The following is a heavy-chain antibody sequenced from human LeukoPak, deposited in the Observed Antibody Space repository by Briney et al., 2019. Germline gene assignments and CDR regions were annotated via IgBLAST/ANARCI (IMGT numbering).Heavy chain of an antibody. CDR1: GFTFSSYA. J-gene: IGHJ4*02. D-gene: IGHD3-10*01. Sequence: GGSLRLSCAASGFTFSSYAMTWVRQAPGKGLEWVSSISGSGGNTYYADSVKGRFTIYRDNSKNTLYLQMSSVRAEDTAVYYCAKMKGITIVRGTFDYWGRGTLVTVSS. V-gene: IGHV3-23*01. CDR3: AKMKGITIVRGTFDY. CDR2: ISGSGGNT.